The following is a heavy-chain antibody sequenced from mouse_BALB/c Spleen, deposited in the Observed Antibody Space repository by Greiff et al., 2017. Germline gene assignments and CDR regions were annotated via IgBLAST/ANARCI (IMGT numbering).Heavy chain of an antibody. Sequence: QVQLQQPGAELVKPGASVKLSCKASGYTFTSYWMHWVKQRPGQGLEWIGRIAPGSGSTYYNEMFKGKATLTVDTSSSTAYIQLSSLSSEDSAVYFCARAGIYLLYYFDYWGQGTTLTVSS. J-gene: IGHJ2*01. CDR1: GYTFTSYW. CDR3: ARAGIYLLYYFDY. V-gene: IGHV1-53*01. CDR2: IAPGSGST. D-gene: IGHD5-1*01.